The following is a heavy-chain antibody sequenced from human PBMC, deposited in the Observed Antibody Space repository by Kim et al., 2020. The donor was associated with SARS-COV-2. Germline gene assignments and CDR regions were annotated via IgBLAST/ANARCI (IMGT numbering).Heavy chain of an antibody. Sequence: GGSLRLSCVASGLTFSSYSMHWVRQAPGKGLVWVSRVNSDGSSTSYADSVKGRFTISRDNSRNTLHLQMNSLRAEDTAVYYCASVSTGYAWGKFDY. D-gene: IGHD3-16*01. CDR3: ASVSTGYAWGKFDY. CDR1: GLTFSSYS. CDR2: VNSDGSST. J-gene: IGHJ4*01. V-gene: IGHV3-74*01.